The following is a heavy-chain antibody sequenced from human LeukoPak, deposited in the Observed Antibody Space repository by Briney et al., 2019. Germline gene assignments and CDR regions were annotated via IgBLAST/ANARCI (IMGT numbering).Heavy chain of an antibody. CDR1: GITNYW. D-gene: IGHD3-16*01. CDR3: ATDLNWVAY. Sequence: TGESLRLSCVGSGITNYWMTWVRQAPGKGLESVANINKDSSERYYLDSVKGRFTISRDNTKSSLFLQMNSLRVEDTGIYYCATDLNWVAYWGQGARVTVPS. J-gene: IGHJ4*02. CDR2: INKDSSER. V-gene: IGHV3-7*01.